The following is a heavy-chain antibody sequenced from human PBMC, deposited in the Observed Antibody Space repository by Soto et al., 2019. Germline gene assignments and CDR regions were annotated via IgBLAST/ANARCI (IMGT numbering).Heavy chain of an antibody. CDR3: ARERGRYGMDV. D-gene: IGHD3-10*01. Sequence: QVQLVQSGAEVKKPGASVKVSCKASGYTFTSYDINWVRQATGQGLEYMGWRNPNSGNTGYAPKAQGRVTMTRNTSISTAYMELSSLRSDDPAVYYCARERGRYGMDVWGQGTTVTVSS. V-gene: IGHV1-8*01. CDR2: RNPNSGNT. CDR1: GYTFTSYD. J-gene: IGHJ6*02.